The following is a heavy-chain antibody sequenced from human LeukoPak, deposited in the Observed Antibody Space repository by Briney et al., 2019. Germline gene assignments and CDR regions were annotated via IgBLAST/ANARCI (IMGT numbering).Heavy chain of an antibody. CDR3: ARWGFSSGYYASFFDY. CDR2: IYPGDSDT. CDR1: GYSFTSYW. Sequence: GESLKISRKGSGYSFTSYWIGWVRQMPGKGLEWMGIIYPGDSDTRYSPSFQGQVTISADKSISTAYLQWSSLKASDTAMYYCARWGFSSGYYASFFDYWGQGTLVTVSS. J-gene: IGHJ4*02. V-gene: IGHV5-51*01. D-gene: IGHD3-22*01.